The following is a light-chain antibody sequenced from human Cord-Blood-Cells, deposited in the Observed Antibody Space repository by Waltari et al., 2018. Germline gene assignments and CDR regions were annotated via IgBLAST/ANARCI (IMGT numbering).Light chain of an antibody. CDR3: QQYNSYSYT. J-gene: IGKJ2*01. Sequence: DIQMTQSPYTLSASVGDRVTITCRASQSISSWLAWYQQKPGKAPKLLIYKASSLESGVPSRFSGSRSGTEFTLTISSLQPDDCATYYCQQYNSYSYTFGQGTKLEIK. CDR2: KAS. CDR1: QSISSW. V-gene: IGKV1-5*03.